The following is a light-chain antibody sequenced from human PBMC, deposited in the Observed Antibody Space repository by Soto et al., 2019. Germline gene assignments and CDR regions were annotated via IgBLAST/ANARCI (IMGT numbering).Light chain of an antibody. J-gene: IGLJ1*01. CDR2: EVS. CDR3: SSYKSSSTYV. V-gene: IGLV2-14*01. CDR1: SSDVGGYNY. Sequence: QSALTQPASVSGSPGQSITISCTGTSSDVGGYNYVSWYQEHPGKAPKLMIYEVSNRPSGVSNRFSGSKSGKTASLTISGLQAEDEADYYCSSYKSSSTYVFGTGTKVTLL.